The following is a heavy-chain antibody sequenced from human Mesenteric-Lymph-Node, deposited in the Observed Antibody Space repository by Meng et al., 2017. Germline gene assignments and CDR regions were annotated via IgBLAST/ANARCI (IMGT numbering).Heavy chain of an antibody. J-gene: IGHJ4*02. Sequence: SETLSLTCTVSGGSISSYYWSWIRRPPGKGLEWIGYIYYSGSTNYNPSLKSRVTISVDTSKNQFSLKLSSVTAADTALYYCARIYDSSAYYYYFDYWGQGTLVTVSS. D-gene: IGHD3-22*01. CDR3: ARIYDSSAYYYYFDY. V-gene: IGHV4-59*12. CDR2: IYYSGST. CDR1: GGSISSYY.